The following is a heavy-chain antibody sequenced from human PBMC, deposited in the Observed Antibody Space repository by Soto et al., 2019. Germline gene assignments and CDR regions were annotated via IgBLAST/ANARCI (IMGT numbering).Heavy chain of an antibody. Sequence: QAQLVESGGGVVQPGASLRLSCAASGFTFAHYAMHWVRHSPGKGLEWVAFMSHDENRKLYSNSVKGRFTISGDYSKSTLYLQMGRLRPEDSAMYYCAKGYDFLSPRVDPFCVSLGLGTLVTVSS. CDR1: GFTFAHYA. CDR2: MSHDENRK. D-gene: IGHD3-3*01. V-gene: IGHV3-30*18. J-gene: IGHJ5*02. CDR3: AKGYDFLSPRVDPFCVS.